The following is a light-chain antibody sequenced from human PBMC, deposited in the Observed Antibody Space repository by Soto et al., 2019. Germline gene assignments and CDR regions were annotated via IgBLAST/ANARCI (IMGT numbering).Light chain of an antibody. CDR3: QQYNNWPFS. CDR1: QTVNSSY. Sequence: EIVLTQSPGTLSLSPGERATLSCRASQTVNSSYLAWYQRKPGQAPRLLIHDISTRATGVPARFRGSGSGTEFTLSISGLQSEDFAVHFCQQYNNWPFSFGQGTRLEIK. V-gene: IGKV3-15*01. J-gene: IGKJ5*01. CDR2: DIS.